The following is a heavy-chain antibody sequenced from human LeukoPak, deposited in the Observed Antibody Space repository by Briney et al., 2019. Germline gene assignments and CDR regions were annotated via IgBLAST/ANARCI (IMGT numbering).Heavy chain of an antibody. CDR3: AKRLNEYCSSTSCPDY. J-gene: IGHJ4*02. CDR1: GFTFSSYA. CDR2: ISGSGGST. Sequence: GGSLRLSCAASGFTFSSYAMSWVRQAPGKGLEWVSAISGSGGSTYYADSVKGRFTISRDNPKNTLYLQMNSLRAEDTAVYYCAKRLNEYCSSTSCPDYWGQGTLVTVSS. V-gene: IGHV3-23*01. D-gene: IGHD2-2*01.